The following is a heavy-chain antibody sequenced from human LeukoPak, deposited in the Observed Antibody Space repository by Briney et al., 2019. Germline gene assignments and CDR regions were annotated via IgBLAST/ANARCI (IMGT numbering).Heavy chain of an antibody. D-gene: IGHD3-3*01. CDR2: IRYDGSKK. V-gene: IGHV3-30*02. J-gene: IGHJ4*02. CDR3: AKDRQTITIFGVVNTPRANFDY. Sequence: PGGALRLSCAASGFRFSRYEIHWVRQAPGKGVEGVAFIRYDGSKKNYADSVKGGVTISREKLMRKVYMQMNSLREEDTAVYYCAKDRQTITIFGVVNTPRANFDYWGQGTLVTVSS. CDR1: GFRFSRYE.